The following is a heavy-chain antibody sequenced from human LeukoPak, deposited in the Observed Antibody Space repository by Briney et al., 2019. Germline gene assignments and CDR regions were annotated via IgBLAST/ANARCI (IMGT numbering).Heavy chain of an antibody. V-gene: IGHV3-30*03. J-gene: IGHJ4*02. CDR2: ISHDGGDE. D-gene: IGHD1-26*01. CDR1: GFTFSTYG. Sequence: GGSLRLSCAASGFTFSTYGMHWVRQALGKGLEWVAIISHDGGDEFYPDSVKGRFTISRDNAKNSLYLQMNSLRDEDTAVYYCARVHSGSYFFDHWGQGTLVTVSS. CDR3: ARVHSGSYFFDH.